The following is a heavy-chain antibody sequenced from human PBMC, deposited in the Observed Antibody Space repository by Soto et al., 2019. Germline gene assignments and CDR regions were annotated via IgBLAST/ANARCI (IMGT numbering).Heavy chain of an antibody. D-gene: IGHD3-16*01. Sequence: EVQVVESGGGLVQPGESLRLSCAASGFPFTPFWMHWVRQAPGKGLVWLSHINSDGSTKVYADSVKGRFTISRDNAKNTLYLQMNSLKAEDTAVYYCVRDRGSPDSVNVWGRGTMVTVSS. V-gene: IGHV3-74*01. J-gene: IGHJ3*01. CDR2: INSDGSTK. CDR3: VRDRGSPDSVNV. CDR1: GFPFTPFW.